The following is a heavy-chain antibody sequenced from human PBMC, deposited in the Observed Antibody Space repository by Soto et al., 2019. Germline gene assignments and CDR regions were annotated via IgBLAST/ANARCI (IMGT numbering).Heavy chain of an antibody. Sequence: QVQMVQSGAEVKKPGSSVKVSCKASGGTFGSQGIAWVRQAPGQGLEWMGGFIAMLGTPTYAKKVQGRATISADESLTSSHLELRSLRSEDTGVYFCARGAMANFHYWGQGTVVTVSS. CDR1: GGTFGSQG. J-gene: IGHJ4*02. CDR3: ARGAMANFHY. V-gene: IGHV1-69*01. D-gene: IGHD5-18*01. CDR2: FIAMLGTP.